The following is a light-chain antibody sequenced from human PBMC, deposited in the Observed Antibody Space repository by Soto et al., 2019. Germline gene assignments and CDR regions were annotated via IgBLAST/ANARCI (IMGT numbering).Light chain of an antibody. V-gene: IGLV2-14*01. J-gene: IGLJ1*01. Sequence: QSALTQPASVSVSPGQSITISCTGTSSDVGGYNYVSWYQQHPGKAPNLMIYDVSNRPSGVSNRVSGSKSGNTASLTISGLQAEEEPDYYCSSYTSSSTYVFGTGTKLTVL. CDR1: SSDVGGYNY. CDR3: SSYTSSSTYV. CDR2: DVS.